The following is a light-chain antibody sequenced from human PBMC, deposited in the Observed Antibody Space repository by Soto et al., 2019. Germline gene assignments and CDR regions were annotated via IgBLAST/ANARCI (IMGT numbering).Light chain of an antibody. CDR3: QQYHSYWT. Sequence: DIQMTQPPSSLSASVGDRVTITCRASQSINSYLNWYQQKPGKAPKLLIYDASSLESGVPQRFSGSGSGTEFTLTISSLQTDDFSTYYCQQYHSYWTFGQGTKVDIK. V-gene: IGKV1-5*01. J-gene: IGKJ1*01. CDR1: QSINSY. CDR2: DAS.